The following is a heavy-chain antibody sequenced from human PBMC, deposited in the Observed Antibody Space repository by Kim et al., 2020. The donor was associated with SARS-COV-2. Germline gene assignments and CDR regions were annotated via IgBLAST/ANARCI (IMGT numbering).Heavy chain of an antibody. J-gene: IGHJ4*02. CDR3: AKGQDYYDSSGSYSNYFDY. CDR2: ISCKSGSI. D-gene: IGHD3-22*01. V-gene: IGHV3-9*01. Sequence: GGSLRLSCAASGFTFGDYAMHWVRQGPGKGLEWVSGISCKSGSIGYADSVKGRFTISRDNAKNTLYLQMNSLRAEDTALYYCAKGQDYYDSSGSYSNYFDYWGQRTLVTVSS. CDR1: GFTFGDYA.